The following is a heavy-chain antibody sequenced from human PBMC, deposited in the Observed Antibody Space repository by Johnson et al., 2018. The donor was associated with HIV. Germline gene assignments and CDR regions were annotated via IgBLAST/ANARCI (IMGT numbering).Heavy chain of an antibody. CDR3: ARDLSGSYRSDAFDI. CDR2: IKQDGNEK. Sequence: VHLVESGGGLVKPGGSLRLSCAASGFTFSSYWMSWVRQAPGKGLEWVANIKQDGNEKYYVDSVKGRFTISRDNAKNSLYLQMNSLRAEDTAVYYCARDLSGSYRSDAFDIWGQGTMVTVSS. J-gene: IGHJ3*02. D-gene: IGHD1-26*01. V-gene: IGHV3-7*01. CDR1: GFTFSSYW.